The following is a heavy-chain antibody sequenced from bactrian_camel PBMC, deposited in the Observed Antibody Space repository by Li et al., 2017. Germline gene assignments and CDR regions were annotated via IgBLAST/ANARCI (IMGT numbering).Heavy chain of an antibody. J-gene: IGHJ6*01. CDR2: IYTGDGST. CDR1: GLSIGGYH. CDR3: VRDGPGGGSDFDY. V-gene: IGHV3S28*01. D-gene: IGHD7*01. Sequence: QLVESGGKLVQPGGSLKLSCAASGLSIGGYHMGWFRQAPGKEREAVAGIYTGDGSTYYGDPAKGRFTISQDNAKNTLYLQMNSLKPEDTAVYYCVRDGPGGGSDFDYWGQGTQVTVS.